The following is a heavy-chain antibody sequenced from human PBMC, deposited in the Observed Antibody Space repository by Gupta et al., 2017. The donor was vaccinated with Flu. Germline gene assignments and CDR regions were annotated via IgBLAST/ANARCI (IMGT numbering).Heavy chain of an antibody. CDR3: AKGLKGYWASADAFDI. CDR2: ISYDGSNK. CDR1: GFSFSRYA. V-gene: IGHV3-30*18. Sequence: QVQLVESGGGVVQPGRSLRLSCAASGFSFSRYAMHWVRQAPGKGLEWVAVISYDGSNKYSADSVKGRFTISRDNSKNTMYLQMNSLRVADTAVYYCAKGLKGYWASADAFDIWGQGTMVTISS. D-gene: IGHD2-21*01. J-gene: IGHJ3*02.